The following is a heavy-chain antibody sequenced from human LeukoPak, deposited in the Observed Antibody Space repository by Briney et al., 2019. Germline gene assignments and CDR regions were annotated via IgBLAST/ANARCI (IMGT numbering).Heavy chain of an antibody. V-gene: IGHV4-59*01. J-gene: IGHJ6*03. CDR2: IYHSGST. CDR3: ARDWGVGGRPGYMDV. D-gene: IGHD6-6*01. CDR1: GGSISSYY. Sequence: SETLSLTCTVSGGSISSYYWSWIRQPPGKGLEWIGYIYHSGSTKYNPSLKSRVTISVDTSKNQFSLKLSSVTAADTAVYFCARDWGVGGRPGYMDVWGKGTTVTVSS.